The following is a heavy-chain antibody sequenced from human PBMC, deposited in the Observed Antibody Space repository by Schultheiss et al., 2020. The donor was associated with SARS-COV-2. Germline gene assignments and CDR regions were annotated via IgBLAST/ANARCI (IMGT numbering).Heavy chain of an antibody. CDR2: INPSGGST. V-gene: IGHV1-46*01. CDR1: GGTFTSYY. Sequence: ASVKVSCKTSGGTFTSYYMHWVRQAPGQGLEWMGIINPSGGSTSYAQKFQGRVTITADESTSTAYMELSSLRSEDTAVYYCARDTPAPQYYDILTGPENWFDPWGQGTLVTVSS. J-gene: IGHJ5*02. CDR3: ARDTPAPQYYDILTGPENWFDP. D-gene: IGHD3-9*01.